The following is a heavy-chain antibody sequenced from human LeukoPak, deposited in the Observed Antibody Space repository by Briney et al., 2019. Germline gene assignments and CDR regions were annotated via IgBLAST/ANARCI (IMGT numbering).Heavy chain of an antibody. D-gene: IGHD6-19*01. V-gene: IGHV4-59*01. CDR2: IYDSGST. Sequence: SETLSLTCTVSGGSISSYYWSWIRQPPGKGLEWIGHIYDSGSTNYNPSLKSRVTVSADTSKNQFSLKLTSVTAADTAIYYCARGHSSGWFPGVYHNYMDVWGKGTTVTVSS. CDR3: ARGHSSGWFPGVYHNYMDV. J-gene: IGHJ6*03. CDR1: GGSISSYY.